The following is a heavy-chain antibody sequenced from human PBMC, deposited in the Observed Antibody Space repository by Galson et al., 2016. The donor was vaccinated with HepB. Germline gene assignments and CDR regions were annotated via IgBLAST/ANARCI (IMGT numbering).Heavy chain of an antibody. V-gene: IGHV4-39*01. J-gene: IGHJ4*02. CDR1: DDSISSSSYY. CDR2: FYYGGST. CDR3: ARHGPVTTHFY. D-gene: IGHD4-11*01. Sequence: SETLSLTCTVSDDSISSSSYYWGWIRQPPGKGLEWIGSFYYGGSTFYNPSLKSRVTLSVDTPKKQFSLKLNSVTAADTAVYFCARHGPVTTHFYWGQGILVSVSS.